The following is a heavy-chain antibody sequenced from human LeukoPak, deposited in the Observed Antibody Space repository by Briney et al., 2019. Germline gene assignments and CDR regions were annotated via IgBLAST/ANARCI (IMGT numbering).Heavy chain of an antibody. CDR1: GYSFTSYW. V-gene: IGHV5-51*01. CDR3: ARPVAATLFGDAFDI. Sequence: GGSLKISCKGSGYSFTSYWIGWVRQMPGKGLEWMGIIYPGDSDTRYSPSFQGQVTISADKSISTAYLQWSSLKASDTAMYYCARPVAATLFGDAFDIWGQGTMVTVSS. D-gene: IGHD2-15*01. J-gene: IGHJ3*02. CDR2: IYPGDSDT.